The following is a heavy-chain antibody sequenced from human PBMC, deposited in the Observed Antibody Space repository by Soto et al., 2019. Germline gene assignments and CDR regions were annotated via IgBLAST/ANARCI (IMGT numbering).Heavy chain of an antibody. CDR1: GGSISSYY. CDR2: IYYSGST. CDR3: ARIVVVPAALVPSHYYYYYMDV. Sequence: QVQLQESGPGLVKPSETLSLTCTVSGGSISSYYWSWIRQPPGKGLEWIGYIYYSGSTNYNPSLKSRVTLSVDTSKNHFSLKLSSVTAGDTAVYYCARIVVVPAALVPSHYYYYYMDVWGKGTTVTVSS. D-gene: IGHD2-2*01. J-gene: IGHJ6*03. V-gene: IGHV4-59*01.